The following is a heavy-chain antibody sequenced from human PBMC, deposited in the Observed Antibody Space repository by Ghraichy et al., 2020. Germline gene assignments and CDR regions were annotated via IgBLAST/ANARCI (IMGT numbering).Heavy chain of an antibody. CDR3: ARVGFGGYGSGSYSSHY. V-gene: IGHV3-21*01. D-gene: IGHD3-10*01. CDR2: ISSSSSYI. J-gene: IGHJ4*02. Sequence: GESLNISCAASGFTFSSYSMNWVRQAPGKGLEWVSSISSSSSYIYYADSVKGRFTISRDNAKNSLYLQMNSLRAEDTAVYYCARVGFGGYGSGSYSSHYWGQGTLVTVSS. CDR1: GFTFSSYS.